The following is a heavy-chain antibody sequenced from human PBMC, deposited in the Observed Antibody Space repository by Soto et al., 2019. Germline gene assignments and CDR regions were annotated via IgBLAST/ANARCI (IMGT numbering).Heavy chain of an antibody. D-gene: IGHD6-19*01. Sequence: EVQLLESGGGLVQSGGSLRLSCAASGFTFSSYWMFWVRQAPGKGLVWVSRISIDGRSTNYADSVKGRFTISRDNAKNTLYLQRNCLRAEDTAVYDCAGAPYQQWYGLDVWGQGTTVTVSS. J-gene: IGHJ6*02. V-gene: IGHV3-74*01. CDR2: ISIDGRST. CDR1: GFTFSSYW. CDR3: AGAPYQQWYGLDV.